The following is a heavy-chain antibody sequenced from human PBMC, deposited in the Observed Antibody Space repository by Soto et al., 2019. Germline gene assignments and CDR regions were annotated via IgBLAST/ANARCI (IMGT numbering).Heavy chain of an antibody. CDR1: GYTFTSYG. CDR3: ARGGLRFLEWLFTRGTPQTSDCMDV. J-gene: IGHJ6*02. Sequence: GASVKVSCKASGYTFTSYGISWVRQAPGQGLEWMGWISAYNGNTNYAQKLQGRVTMTTDTSTSTAYMELRSLRSDDTAVYYCARGGLRFLEWLFTRGTPQTSDCMDVWGQGATVTVSS. V-gene: IGHV1-18*01. CDR2: ISAYNGNT. D-gene: IGHD3-3*01.